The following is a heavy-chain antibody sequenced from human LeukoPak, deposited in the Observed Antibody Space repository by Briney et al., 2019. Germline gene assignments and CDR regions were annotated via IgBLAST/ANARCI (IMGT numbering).Heavy chain of an antibody. CDR3: ARARSYDILTGSDY. CDR1: GFTFDDYG. Sequence: GGSLRLSCAASGFTFDDYGMSWVRQAPGKGLEWVSGINWNGGSTGYADSVKGRFTISGDNAKNSLYLQMNSLRAEDTALYYCARARSYDILTGSDYWGQGTLVTVSS. J-gene: IGHJ4*02. V-gene: IGHV3-20*04. CDR2: INWNGGST. D-gene: IGHD3-9*01.